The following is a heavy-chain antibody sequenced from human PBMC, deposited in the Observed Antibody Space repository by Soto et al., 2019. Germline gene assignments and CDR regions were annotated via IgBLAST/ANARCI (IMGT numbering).Heavy chain of an antibody. D-gene: IGHD4-4*01. J-gene: IGHJ4*02. CDR3: AREPRDDYMISGGVDY. V-gene: IGHV3-11*01. CDR2: ISSGGSVI. Sequence: QVQLVESGGGLVKPGGSLRLSCVASGFTFSDYYMSWFRQAPGKGLEWVSYISSGGSVIYSADSMKGRFTISRDNAKNSLYLQLNSLRAEDTAVYYCAREPRDDYMISGGVDYWGQGTLVTVSS. CDR1: GFTFSDYY.